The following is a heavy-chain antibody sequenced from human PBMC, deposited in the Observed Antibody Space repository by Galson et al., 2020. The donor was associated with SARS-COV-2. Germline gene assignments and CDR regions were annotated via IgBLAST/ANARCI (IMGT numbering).Heavy chain of an antibody. CDR2: ISYDGSNK. J-gene: IGHJ4*02. V-gene: IGHV3-30*18. CDR1: GFTFSSYG. Sequence: GGYLRLSCAASGFTFSSYGMHWVRQAPGKGLEWVAVISYDGSNKYYADSVKGRFTISRDNSKNTLYLQMNSLRAEDTAVYYCAKDMAYSYGYSCFDYWDQGTLCTV. D-gene: IGHD5-18*01. CDR3: AKDMAYSYGYSCFDY.